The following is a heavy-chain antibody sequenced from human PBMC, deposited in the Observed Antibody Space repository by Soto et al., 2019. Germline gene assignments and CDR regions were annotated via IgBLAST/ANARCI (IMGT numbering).Heavy chain of an antibody. Sequence: EVQLVESGGGLVQPGGSLRLSCAASGFTVSSNYMSWVRQAPGKGLEWVSVIYGGGSTYYADSVKGRFTISRDNSKNTLYLQMNSLRAEDTAVYYCARETGRIAARPELVYLDVWGKGTTVTVSS. CDR1: GFTVSSNY. CDR3: ARETGRIAARPELVYLDV. CDR2: IYGGGST. D-gene: IGHD6-6*01. J-gene: IGHJ6*03. V-gene: IGHV3-66*01.